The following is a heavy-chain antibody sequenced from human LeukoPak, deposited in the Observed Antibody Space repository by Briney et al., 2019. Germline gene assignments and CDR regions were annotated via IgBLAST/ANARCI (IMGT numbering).Heavy chain of an antibody. Sequence: PSETLSLTCTVSGGSISSYYWGWIRQPPGKGLEWIGSIYHSGSTYYNPSLKSRVTISVDTSKNQFSLKLSSVTAADTAVYYCARDEAGYFDWLLSYFDYWGQGTLVTVSS. J-gene: IGHJ4*02. CDR1: GGSISSYY. CDR3: ARDEAGYFDWLLSYFDY. CDR2: IYHSGST. V-gene: IGHV4-38-2*02. D-gene: IGHD3-9*01.